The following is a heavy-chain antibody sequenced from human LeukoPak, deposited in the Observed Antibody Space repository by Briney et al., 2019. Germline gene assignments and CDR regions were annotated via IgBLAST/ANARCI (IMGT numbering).Heavy chain of an antibody. V-gene: IGHV3-30*04. CDR2: ISYDGSNA. D-gene: IGHD6-19*01. J-gene: IGHJ4*02. CDR3: ARDLVYSSGWFAGELDH. Sequence: GGSLRLSCSASGFAFSSDAMHWVRQAPGRGLEWLAVISYDGSNADHAESVRGRFTISRDNSKNTLFLQMNSLRPEGTAVYYCARDLVYSSGWFAGELDHWGLGTLVIVSS. CDR1: GFAFSSDA.